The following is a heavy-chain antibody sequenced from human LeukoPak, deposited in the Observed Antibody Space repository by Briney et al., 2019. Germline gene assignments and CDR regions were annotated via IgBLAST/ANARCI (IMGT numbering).Heavy chain of an antibody. V-gene: IGHV3-7*01. CDR1: GFTFSSYW. Sequence: GGSLRLSCAASGFTFSSYWMSWVRQAPGKGLEWVANIKQDGSEKYYVDSVKGRFTISRDNAKNSLYLQMNSLRAEDTAVYYCARDCSGGSCYPTFDAFDICGQGTMVTVSS. CDR3: ARDCSGGSCYPTFDAFDI. CDR2: IKQDGSEK. J-gene: IGHJ3*02. D-gene: IGHD2-15*01.